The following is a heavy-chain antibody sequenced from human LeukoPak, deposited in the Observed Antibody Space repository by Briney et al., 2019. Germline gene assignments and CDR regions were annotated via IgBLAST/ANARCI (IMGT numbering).Heavy chain of an antibody. CDR1: GGSISSSSYY. Sequence: SETLSLTCTVSGGSISSSSYYWGWIRQPPGKGLEWIGSIYYSGSTYYNPSLKSRVTISVDTSKNQFSLKLSSVTAADTAVYYCARDMDPRRDGYKMGYWGQGTLVTVSS. CDR2: IYYSGST. J-gene: IGHJ4*02. CDR3: ARDMDPRRDGYKMGY. V-gene: IGHV4-39*07. D-gene: IGHD5-24*01.